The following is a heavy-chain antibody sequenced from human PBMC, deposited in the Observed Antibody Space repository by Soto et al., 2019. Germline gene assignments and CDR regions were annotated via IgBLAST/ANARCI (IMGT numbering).Heavy chain of an antibody. Sequence: SETLSLTCNVSGGSISKFYWAWIRKTAGNGLEWMGRVYATGTTDYNPSLRSRVAMSVDISKKTFSLRLRSVTGADTAVYYCARGRPMIDNWFDPWGQGILVTVPS. CDR3: ARGRPMIDNWFDP. CDR2: VYATGTT. D-gene: IGHD3-22*01. V-gene: IGHV4-4*07. J-gene: IGHJ5*02. CDR1: GGSISKFY.